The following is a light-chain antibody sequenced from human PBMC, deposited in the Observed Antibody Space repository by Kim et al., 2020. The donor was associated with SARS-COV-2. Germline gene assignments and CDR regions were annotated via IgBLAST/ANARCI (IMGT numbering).Light chain of an antibody. CDR1: QSISYW. Sequence: DIQMTQSPSTLSASMGDRVNITCRASQSISYWLAWYQQKPGKAPNLLIYDASTLESGVPSRFSGSGSGTEFTLTISSLQPDDFATYYCQQYNNYSPSTFGQGTKLEI. CDR2: DAS. J-gene: IGKJ2*01. CDR3: QQYNNYSPST. V-gene: IGKV1-5*01.